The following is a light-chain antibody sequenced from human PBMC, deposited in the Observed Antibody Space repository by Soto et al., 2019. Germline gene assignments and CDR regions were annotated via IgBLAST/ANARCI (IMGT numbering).Light chain of an antibody. J-gene: IGLJ1*01. CDR1: SSNIGGNS. CDR2: DDN. CDR3: GSWDSSLSAYV. Sequence: QSVLTQPPSVSSAPGQKFTISCSLISSNIGGNSVSWYQQLPGTAPKLLIYDDNKRPSGIPDRLSGSKSGTSATLGITGFQTGDEADYYCGSWDSSLSAYVFGTGTKVTVL. V-gene: IGLV1-51*01.